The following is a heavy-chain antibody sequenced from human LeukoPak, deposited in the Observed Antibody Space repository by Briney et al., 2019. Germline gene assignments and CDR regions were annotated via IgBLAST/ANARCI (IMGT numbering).Heavy chain of an antibody. J-gene: IGHJ3*02. CDR3: ARGLPLYDSSGYYNAFDI. CDR1: GGTFSSYA. D-gene: IGHD3-22*01. CDR2: IIPIFGTA. Sequence: GASVKVPCKASGGTFSSYAISWVRQAPGQGLEWMGGIIPIFGTANYAQKFQGRVTITADKSTSTAYMELSSLRSEDTAVYYCARGLPLYDSSGYYNAFDIWGQGTMVTVSS. V-gene: IGHV1-69*06.